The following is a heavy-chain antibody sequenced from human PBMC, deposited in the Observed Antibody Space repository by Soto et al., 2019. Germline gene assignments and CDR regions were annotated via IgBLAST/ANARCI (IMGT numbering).Heavy chain of an antibody. CDR2: IGTAGDT. Sequence: GGSLRLSCAASGLTVSTNPMSWVRQAPGKGLEWVSAIGTAGDTYYADSVKGRFAISRENAKNSLYLQMNSLRAGDTAVYYCARGCSGGSCYLNYMDVWGKGTTVTVSS. J-gene: IGHJ6*03. V-gene: IGHV3-13*01. CDR3: ARGCSGGSCYLNYMDV. CDR1: GLTVSTNP. D-gene: IGHD2-15*01.